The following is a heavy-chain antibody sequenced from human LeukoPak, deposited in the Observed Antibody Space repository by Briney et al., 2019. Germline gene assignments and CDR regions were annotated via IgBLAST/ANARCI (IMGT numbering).Heavy chain of an antibody. D-gene: IGHD2-21*02. V-gene: IGHV1-18*01. Sequence: ASVKVSCKASGYTFTSYGISWVRQAPGQGLEWMGWISAYNGNTNYAQKLQGRVTMTTDTSTSTAYMELSSLRSEDTAVYYCARVPSAIDYYMDVWGKGTTVTVSS. CDR3: ARVPSAIDYYMDV. CDR2: ISAYNGNT. J-gene: IGHJ6*03. CDR1: GYTFTSYG.